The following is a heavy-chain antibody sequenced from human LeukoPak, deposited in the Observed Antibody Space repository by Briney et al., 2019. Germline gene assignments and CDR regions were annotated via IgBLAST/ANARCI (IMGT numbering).Heavy chain of an antibody. CDR2: ISPYNGNT. CDR3: AREMATIVNQFDY. CDR1: GSTFTSYG. V-gene: IGHV1-18*01. J-gene: IGHJ4*02. D-gene: IGHD5-24*01. Sequence: GASVKVSCKASGSTFTSYGISWVRPAPGQGLEWMGWISPYNGNTNYAQKLQGRVTMTTDTSTTTAYMELRSLRSDDTAVYYCAREMATIVNQFDYWGQGTLVTVSS.